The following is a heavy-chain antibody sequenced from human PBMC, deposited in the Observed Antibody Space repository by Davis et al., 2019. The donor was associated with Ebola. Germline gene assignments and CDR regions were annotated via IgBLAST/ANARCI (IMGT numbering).Heavy chain of an antibody. Sequence: AASVKVSCKTSGYIFTRYSIHWVRQAPGEGLEWVGWINGGNGDTKCSQKFQGRVTFTRDASASTAYMELSSLRSEDTAVYYCAREGDGSSWYGMDVWGQGTTVTVSS. CDR1: GYIFTRYS. D-gene: IGHD6-13*01. V-gene: IGHV1-3*01. J-gene: IGHJ6*02. CDR3: AREGDGSSWYGMDV. CDR2: INGGNGDT.